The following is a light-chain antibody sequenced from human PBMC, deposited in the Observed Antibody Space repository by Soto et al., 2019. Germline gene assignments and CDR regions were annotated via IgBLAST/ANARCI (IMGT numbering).Light chain of an antibody. CDR3: FSHRGGDSYV. Sequence: QSVLTQPPSASGSPGQSVTISCTGTSSDVGGYNYVSWYQQHPGKAPKVMMYEVSKRPSGVPDRFSGAKSGNTASLTVSGLQAEDEADYYCFSHRGGDSYVFGTGTKVTVL. V-gene: IGLV2-8*01. J-gene: IGLJ1*01. CDR1: SSDVGGYNY. CDR2: EVS.